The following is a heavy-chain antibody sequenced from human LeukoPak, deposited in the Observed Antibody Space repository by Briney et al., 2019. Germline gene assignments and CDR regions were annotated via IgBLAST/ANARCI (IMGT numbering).Heavy chain of an antibody. Sequence: KPSETLSLTCTVSGYSISSGYYWGWIRQPPGKGLEWIGSLYHSGNSYYNPSLKSRATISVDTSKNHFSLKLSSVTAADTAVYYCARHQGWEQWLVGRYYFDYWGQGTLVTVSS. CDR3: ARHQGWEQWLVGRYYFDY. J-gene: IGHJ4*02. V-gene: IGHV4-38-2*02. CDR2: LYHSGNS. CDR1: GYSISSGYY. D-gene: IGHD6-19*01.